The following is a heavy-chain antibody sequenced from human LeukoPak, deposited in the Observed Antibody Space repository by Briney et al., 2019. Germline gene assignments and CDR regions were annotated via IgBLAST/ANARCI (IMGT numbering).Heavy chain of an antibody. V-gene: IGHV5-51*01. Sequence: GESLKISCKGSGYSFTSYWIGWVRQMPGKGLEWMGIIYPGDSDTRYSPPFQGQVTISADKSISTAYLQWSSLKASDTAMYYCARHRRRWLQFPGYWGQGTLVTVSS. CDR2: IYPGDSDT. D-gene: IGHD5-24*01. CDR3: ARHRRRWLQFPGY. CDR1: GYSFTSYW. J-gene: IGHJ4*02.